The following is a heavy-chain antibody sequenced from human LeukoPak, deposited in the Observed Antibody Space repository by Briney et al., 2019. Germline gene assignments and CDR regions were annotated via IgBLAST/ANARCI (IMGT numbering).Heavy chain of an antibody. Sequence: PSETLSLTCTVSGGSLTNYYWNWIRQPPGKRLEWIGYIYYSGNTNYNPSLKSRVTISVDTSKNQFSLKLSSVTAADMAVYYCARGRAYYDSTGYGYWGQGTLVTVSS. J-gene: IGHJ4*02. CDR3: ARGRAYYDSTGYGY. CDR2: IYYSGNT. D-gene: IGHD3-22*01. V-gene: IGHV4-59*01. CDR1: GGSLTNYY.